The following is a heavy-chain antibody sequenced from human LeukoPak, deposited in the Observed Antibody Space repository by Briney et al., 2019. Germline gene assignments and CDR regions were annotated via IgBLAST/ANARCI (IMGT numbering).Heavy chain of an antibody. CDR3: ARRGDYVWGSYRPFRY. V-gene: IGHV4-34*01. Sequence: SETLSLTCAVYGGSFSGYYWSWIRQPPGKGLEWIGEINHSGSTNYNPSLKSRVTISVDTSKNQFSLKLSSVTAADTAVYYCARRGDYVWGSYRPFRYWGQGTLVTVSS. J-gene: IGHJ4*02. CDR2: INHSGST. D-gene: IGHD3-16*02. CDR1: GGSFSGYY.